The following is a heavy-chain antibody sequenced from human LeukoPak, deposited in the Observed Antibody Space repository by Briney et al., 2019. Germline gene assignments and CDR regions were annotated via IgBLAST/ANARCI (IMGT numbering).Heavy chain of an antibody. V-gene: IGHV4-61*02. J-gene: IGHJ3*02. D-gene: IGHD3-10*01. CDR3: AWGSITMVRGVHRKAFDI. Sequence: PSQTLSLTCTVSGGSISSGSYYWSWIRQPAGKGLEWIGRIYTSGSTNYNPSLKSRVTISVDTSKNQFSLKLSSVTAADTAVYYCAWGSITMVRGVHRKAFDIWGQGTMVTVSS. CDR2: IYTSGST. CDR1: GGSISSGSYY.